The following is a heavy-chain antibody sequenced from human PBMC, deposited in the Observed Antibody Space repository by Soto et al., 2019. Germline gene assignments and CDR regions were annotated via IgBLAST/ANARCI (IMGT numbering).Heavy chain of an antibody. V-gene: IGHV3-23*01. Sequence: EVQLLDSGGGLVQPGGSLRLSCAASGFTFSSNAMSWVRQAPGKGLEWVSVISGSGDFTFYADSVKGRFTISRDNSKNTPYLQMNPPRTEDTALYYCAKTQNDILAYWGQGTLVTVSS. CDR2: ISGSGDFT. J-gene: IGHJ4*02. CDR1: GFTFSSNA. CDR3: AKTQNDILAY. D-gene: IGHD3-9*01.